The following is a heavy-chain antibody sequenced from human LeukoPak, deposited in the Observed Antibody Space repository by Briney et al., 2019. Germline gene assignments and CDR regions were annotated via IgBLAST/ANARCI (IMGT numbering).Heavy chain of an antibody. CDR2: ISGSGGST. J-gene: IGHJ3*02. CDR3: AKTIEVATIVFDAFDI. D-gene: IGHD5-12*01. V-gene: IGHV3-23*01. CDR1: GFTFSSYA. Sequence: PGGSRRLSCAASGFTFSSYAMSWVRQAPGKGLEWVSAISGSGGSTYYADSVKGRFTISRDNPKNTLYLQMNSLRAEDTAVYYCAKTIEVATIVFDAFDIWGQGTMVTVSS.